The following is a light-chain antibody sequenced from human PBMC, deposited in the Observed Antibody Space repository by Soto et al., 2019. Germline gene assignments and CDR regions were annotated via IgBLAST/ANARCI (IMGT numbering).Light chain of an antibody. Sequence: QSVLTQPPSASGTPGQRVTISCSGSSPNIGSNYVYWYQQLPGTAPKLLIYRSNQRPSGVPDRYSGSKSGTSATLAISGLRSGDEADYYCAPWDASLSGVVFGGGTKLTVL. CDR2: RSN. CDR1: SPNIGSNY. V-gene: IGLV1-47*01. CDR3: APWDASLSGVV. J-gene: IGLJ2*01.